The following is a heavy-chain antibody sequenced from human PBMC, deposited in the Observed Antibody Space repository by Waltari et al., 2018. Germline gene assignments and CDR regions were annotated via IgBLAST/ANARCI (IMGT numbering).Heavy chain of an antibody. V-gene: IGHV3-23*04. J-gene: IGHJ4*02. CDR1: GCTFGSCA. Sequence: EVQLVESGGGVVQPGGSLGPSCAASGCTFGSCAMSWVRQAPGKGLEWVSAISGSGGSTYYADSVKGRFTISRDNSKNTLYLQMNSLRAEDTAVYYCAKEMGATTLFDYWGQGTLVTVSS. CDR3: AKEMGATTLFDY. D-gene: IGHD1-26*01. CDR2: ISGSGGST.